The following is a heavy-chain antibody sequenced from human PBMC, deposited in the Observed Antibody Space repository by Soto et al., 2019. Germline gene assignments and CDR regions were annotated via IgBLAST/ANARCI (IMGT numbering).Heavy chain of an antibody. Sequence: SETLSLTCAVYGGSFSGYCWSWIRQPPGKGLEWIGEINHSGSTNYNPSLKSRVTISVDTSKNQFSLKLSSVTAADTAVYYCARGRGSSGWYYYYYYMDVWGKGTTVTVSS. CDR3: ARGRGSSGWYYYYYYMDV. V-gene: IGHV4-34*01. J-gene: IGHJ6*03. D-gene: IGHD6-19*01. CDR1: GGSFSGYC. CDR2: INHSGST.